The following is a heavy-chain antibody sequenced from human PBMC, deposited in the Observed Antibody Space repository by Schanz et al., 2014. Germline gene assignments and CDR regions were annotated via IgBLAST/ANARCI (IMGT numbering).Heavy chain of an antibody. CDR3: ARPSDSSWYMDV. CDR1: GFTFSTYW. Sequence: EVQLVESGGGLVQPGGSLRLSCAASGFTFSTYWMHWVRQAPGKGLVWVSHINSDGTTTTYADSVKGRFTISRDNAENTLYLQMNSLRVEDTAVYYCARPSDSSWYMDVWGQGTMVTVSS. D-gene: IGHD1-1*01. J-gene: IGHJ3*01. V-gene: IGHV3-74*02. CDR2: INSDGTTT.